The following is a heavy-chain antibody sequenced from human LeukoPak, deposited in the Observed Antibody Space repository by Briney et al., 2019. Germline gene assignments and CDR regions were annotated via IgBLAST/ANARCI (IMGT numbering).Heavy chain of an antibody. Sequence: ASVKVSCKASGYTFTSYGISWVRQAPGQGLEWMGWINPNSGGTNYAQKFQGRVTMTRDTSISTAYMELSRLRSDDTAVYYCARGSSSSGDAFDIWGQGTMVTVSS. D-gene: IGHD2-2*01. V-gene: IGHV1-2*02. CDR2: INPNSGGT. CDR1: GYTFTSYG. CDR3: ARGSSSSGDAFDI. J-gene: IGHJ3*02.